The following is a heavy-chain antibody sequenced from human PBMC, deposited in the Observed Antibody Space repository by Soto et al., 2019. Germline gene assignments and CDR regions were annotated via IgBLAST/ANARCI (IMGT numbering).Heavy chain of an antibody. Sequence: QVQLVQPGAEVKKPGASVKLSCKASGYTLTSFYIHWVRQTPGQGLEWMGIINPNGGSTNYAPNLQGRITMTRDTSTSTVYMDLSSLRSEYTGVYYCARGLASAAYRGQGTLVTVAS. V-gene: IGHV1-46*04. J-gene: IGHJ4*02. CDR2: INPNGGST. CDR3: ARGLASAAY. CDR1: GYTLTSFY. D-gene: IGHD6-6*01.